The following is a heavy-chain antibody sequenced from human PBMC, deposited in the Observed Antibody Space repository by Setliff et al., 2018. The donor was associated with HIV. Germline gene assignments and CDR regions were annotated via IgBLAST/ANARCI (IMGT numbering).Heavy chain of an antibody. CDR1: GFPFSYYE. J-gene: IGHJ4*02. CDR3: VKLYYYDSSGYGGVSTDS. CDR2: ISGNGGSR. V-gene: IGHV3-64D*09. Sequence: PGGSLRLSCSASGFPFSYYEMYWVRQAPGKGLEFVPAISGNGGSRYYADSVKGRFTISRDNSKNTLFLQMSSLRPEDTAVYYCVKLYYYDSSGYGGVSTDSWGQGTLVTAPQ. D-gene: IGHD3-22*01.